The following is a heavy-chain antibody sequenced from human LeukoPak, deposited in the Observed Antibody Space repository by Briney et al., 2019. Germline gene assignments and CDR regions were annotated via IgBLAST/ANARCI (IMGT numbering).Heavy chain of an antibody. V-gene: IGHV4-61*01. Sequence: SETLSLTCTVSGDSISSSSYYWSWIRQPPGKGLEWIGYIYYSGNTNYNPSLRSRVTISVDTSKNQFSLKLSSVTAADTAVYYCARVSGSSGWYLYFDYWGQGTLVTVSS. D-gene: IGHD6-19*01. J-gene: IGHJ4*02. CDR1: GDSISSSSYY. CDR2: IYYSGNT. CDR3: ARVSGSSGWYLYFDY.